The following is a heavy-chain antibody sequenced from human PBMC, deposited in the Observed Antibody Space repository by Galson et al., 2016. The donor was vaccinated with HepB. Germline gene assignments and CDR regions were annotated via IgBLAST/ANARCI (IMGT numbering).Heavy chain of an antibody. J-gene: IGHJ4*02. CDR1: GFTFSSYS. Sequence: SLRLSCAASGFTFSSYSMNWVRQAPGQGLEWIASISSNNSYIYYADTVKGRFTISRDNSKNSLYLQMSSLRAEDTAVYYCARGDILGAIFDYWGQGTLVTVSS. CDR3: ARGDILGAIFDY. D-gene: IGHD1-26*01. CDR2: ISSNNSYI. V-gene: IGHV3-21*01.